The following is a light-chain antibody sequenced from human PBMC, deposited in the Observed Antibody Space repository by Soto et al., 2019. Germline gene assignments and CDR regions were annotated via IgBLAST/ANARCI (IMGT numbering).Light chain of an antibody. V-gene: IGLV2-14*01. Sequence: QSALTRPASVSGSPGQSITISCTGTSSDVGGYNFVSWYQQHPGKAPRLMIYEVSNRPSGVSDRFSGSKSGNTASLTISGLQAEDEADYYCSSYTFSSALVVFGGGTKLTVL. CDR2: EVS. CDR3: SSYTFSSALVV. CDR1: SSDVGGYNF. J-gene: IGLJ2*01.